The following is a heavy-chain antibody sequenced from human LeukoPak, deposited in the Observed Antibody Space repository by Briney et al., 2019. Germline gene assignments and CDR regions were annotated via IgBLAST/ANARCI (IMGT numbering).Heavy chain of an antibody. CDR3: ASHNDGYNYAFDV. CDR1: GGSISSGSYY. Sequence: PSETLSLTCIVSGGSISSGSYYWSWIRQPAGKGLEWIGRIYTSGSTNYNPSLKSRVTISVGTSKNQFSLKLSSVTAADTAVYYCASHNDGYNYAFDVWGQGTMVTVSS. V-gene: IGHV4-61*02. J-gene: IGHJ3*01. CDR2: IYTSGST. D-gene: IGHD5-24*01.